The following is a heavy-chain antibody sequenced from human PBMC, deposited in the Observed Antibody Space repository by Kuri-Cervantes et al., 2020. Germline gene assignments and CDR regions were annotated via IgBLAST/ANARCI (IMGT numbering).Heavy chain of an antibody. V-gene: IGHV1-8*01. D-gene: IGHD6-13*01. CDR2: MNPNSGNT. CDR1: GYTFTSYD. J-gene: IGHJ6*03. CDR3: ARASSEQLGGYYYYYMDV. Sequence: ASVKVSCKASGYTFTSYDINWVRQATGQGLEWMGWMNPNSGNTGYAQKFQGRVTMTRNTSISTAYMELSSLRSEDTAVYYCARASSEQLGGYYYYYMDVWGKGTTVTVSS.